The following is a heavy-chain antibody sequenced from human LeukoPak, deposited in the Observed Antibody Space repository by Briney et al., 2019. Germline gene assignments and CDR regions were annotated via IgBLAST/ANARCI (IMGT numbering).Heavy chain of an antibody. V-gene: IGHV4-39*01. J-gene: IGHJ4*02. Sequence: SETLSLTCTVSGGSISSSSYYWGWIRQPPGKGLEWIGSIYYSGSTYYNPSLKSRVTISVDTSKNQFSLKLSSVTAADTAVYYCARVMPSSAAAGTYYFDYWGQGTLVTVSS. CDR1: GGSISSSSYY. CDR2: IYYSGST. D-gene: IGHD6-13*01. CDR3: ARVMPSSAAAGTYYFDY.